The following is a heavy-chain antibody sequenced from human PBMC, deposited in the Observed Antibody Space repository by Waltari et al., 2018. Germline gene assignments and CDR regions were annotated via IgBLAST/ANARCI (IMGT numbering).Heavy chain of an antibody. CDR1: GGTFSSYA. CDR3: ARDPLKGEWEPNYWYFDL. CDR2: IIPILGKA. D-gene: IGHD1-26*01. Sequence: QVQLVQSGAEVKKPGSSVKVSCKASGGTFSSYAISWVRQAPGQGLEWMGGIIPILGKANYAQKCKGRVTSTADKSTSTAYMELSSLRSEDTAVYYCARDPLKGEWEPNYWYFDLWGRGTLVTVSS. J-gene: IGHJ2*01. V-gene: IGHV1-69*10.